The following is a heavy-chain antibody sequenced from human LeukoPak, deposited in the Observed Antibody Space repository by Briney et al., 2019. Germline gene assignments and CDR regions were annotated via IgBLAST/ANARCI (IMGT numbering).Heavy chain of an antibody. D-gene: IGHD3-10*01. V-gene: IGHV3-23*01. J-gene: IGHJ4*02. Sequence: SGGSLRLSCAASGFTFSTYAMSWVRQAPGKGLEWVSAISRSGDRTYYADSVKGRFTISRDNSKNTLYLQMNNLRAEDTAIYYCAKYNYYGSGSYYNDFDSWGQGALVTVSS. CDR1: GFTFSTYA. CDR3: AKYNYYGSGSYYNDFDS. CDR2: ISRSGDRT.